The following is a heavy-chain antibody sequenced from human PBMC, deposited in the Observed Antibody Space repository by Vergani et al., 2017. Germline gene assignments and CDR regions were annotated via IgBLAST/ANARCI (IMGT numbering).Heavy chain of an antibody. CDR1: GGSFSDYY. CDR2: VNHGGST. J-gene: IGHJ4*02. CDR3: ASIARAPTRRNPPPDY. D-gene: IGHD3-16*02. Sequence: QVQLQEWGAGLLKTSETLSLTCGVSGGSFSDYYWSWIRQAPGMGLEWIGEVNHGGSTNYNPSLKSQVSISVDTSKNQFSLQLTSVTAADSALYFCASIARAPTRRNPPPDYWGQGILVTVSS. V-gene: IGHV4-34*01.